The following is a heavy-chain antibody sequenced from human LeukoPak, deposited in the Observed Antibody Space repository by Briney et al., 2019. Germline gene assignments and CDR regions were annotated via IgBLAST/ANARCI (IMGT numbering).Heavy chain of an antibody. CDR2: ISGDTSYT. J-gene: IGHJ6*03. D-gene: IGHD3-10*01. CDR1: GFIFSGYI. CDR3: AREDYGSGNYYDYHYYMDV. V-gene: IGHV3-21*01. Sequence: PGGSLRLSCAASGFIFSGYIMNWVRQAPGKGLEWVSSISGDTSYTYYADSVKGRFTISRDNAKNSLYLQMYSLRAEDTAVYYCAREDYGSGNYYDYHYYMDVWGKGTTVTVSS.